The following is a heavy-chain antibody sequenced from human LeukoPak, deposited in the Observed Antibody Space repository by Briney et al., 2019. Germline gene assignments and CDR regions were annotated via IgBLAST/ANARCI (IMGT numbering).Heavy chain of an antibody. CDR1: GFTFSTYN. CDR2: ISSSGSTI. J-gene: IGHJ2*01. D-gene: IGHD4-23*01. Sequence: PGGSLRLSCEASGFTFSTYNMNWVRQAPGKGLEWVSYISSSGSTIYYADSVKGRFTISRDNAKNSLYLQMNSLRAEDTAVYYCARVPGGGNTAGYFDLWGRGTLVTVSS. V-gene: IGHV3-48*04. CDR3: ARVPGGGNTAGYFDL.